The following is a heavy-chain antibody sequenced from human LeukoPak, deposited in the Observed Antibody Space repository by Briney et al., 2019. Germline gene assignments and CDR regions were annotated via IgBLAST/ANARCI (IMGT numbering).Heavy chain of an antibody. CDR1: GFTFGDYA. CDR3: TRRPTDIVVVPAAYYFDY. D-gene: IGHD2-2*01. J-gene: IGHJ4*02. Sequence: PGGSLRLSCTASGFTFGDYAMSWFRQAPGKGLEWVGFIRSKAYGGTTEYAASVKGRFTISRDDSKSTAYLQMNSLKTEDTAVYYCTRRPTDIVVVPAAYYFDYWGQGTLVPSPQ. CDR2: IRSKAYGGTT. V-gene: IGHV3-49*03.